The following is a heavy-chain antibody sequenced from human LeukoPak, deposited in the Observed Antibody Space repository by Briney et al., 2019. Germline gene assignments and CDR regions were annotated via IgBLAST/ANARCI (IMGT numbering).Heavy chain of an antibody. CDR3: AKDSAGILGVEYFQH. D-gene: IGHD2-15*01. CDR1: GFTFSSYG. J-gene: IGHJ1*01. Sequence: QPGGSLRLSCAASGFTFSSYGMHWVRQAPGKGLEWVAVISYDGSNKYYADSVKGRFTISRDNSKNTLYLQMNSLRAEDTAVYYCAKDSAGILGVEYFQHWGQGTLVTVSS. V-gene: IGHV3-30*18. CDR2: ISYDGSNK.